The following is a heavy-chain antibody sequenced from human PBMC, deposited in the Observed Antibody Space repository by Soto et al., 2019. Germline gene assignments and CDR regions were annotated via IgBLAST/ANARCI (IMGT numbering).Heavy chain of an antibody. V-gene: IGHV1-2*02. CDR1: GYTFTGYY. Sequence: GASLKVSCKASGYTFTGYYMHWVRQAPGQGLEWMGWINPNSGGTNYAQKFQGRVTMTRDTSISTAYMELSRLRSDDTAVYYCARSSYYDSSGYYLADAFDIWSQGTMVTVSS. J-gene: IGHJ3*02. CDR3: ARSSYYDSSGYYLADAFDI. D-gene: IGHD3-22*01. CDR2: INPNSGGT.